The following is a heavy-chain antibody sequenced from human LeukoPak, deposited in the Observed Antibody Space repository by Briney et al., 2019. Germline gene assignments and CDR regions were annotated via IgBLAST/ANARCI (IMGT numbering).Heavy chain of an antibody. V-gene: IGHV4-61*01. J-gene: IGHJ4*02. CDR2: VSYSGST. CDR3: ARDSFYSGSDY. Sequence: PSETLSLTCTVSGGSVSSGGSVSRGRYYWSWIRQPPGKRLEWSGYVSYSGSTNYNPPLHSRVTISIDTSKNQFSLKLSSVTAADTAVYFCARDSFYSGSDYWGQGTLVTVSS. D-gene: IGHD1-26*01. CDR1: GGSVSSGGSVSRGRYY.